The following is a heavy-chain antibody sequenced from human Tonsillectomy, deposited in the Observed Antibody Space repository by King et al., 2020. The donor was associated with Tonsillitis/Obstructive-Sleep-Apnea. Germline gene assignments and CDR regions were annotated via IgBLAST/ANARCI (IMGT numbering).Heavy chain of an antibody. CDR2: ISYDGSNK. Sequence: VQLVESGGGVVQPGRSLRLSCAASGFTFSIYGMHWVRQAPGKGLEWVAVISYDGSNKYYADSVKGRFTISRDNSKNTLYLQMNSLRAEDTAVYYCAKEAGYCTNGVCYPEGAFDIWGQGTMVTVSS. D-gene: IGHD2-8*01. V-gene: IGHV3-30*18. J-gene: IGHJ3*02. CDR3: AKEAGYCTNGVCYPEGAFDI. CDR1: GFTFSIYG.